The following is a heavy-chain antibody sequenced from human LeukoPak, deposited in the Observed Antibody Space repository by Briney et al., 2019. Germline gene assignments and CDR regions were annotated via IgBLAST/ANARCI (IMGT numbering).Heavy chain of an antibody. CDR3: ARSSGWYHRGPDYYYYYMDV. D-gene: IGHD6-19*01. V-gene: IGHV3-48*03. CDR1: GFTFSSYE. Sequence: GGSLRLSCAASGFTFSSYEMNWVRQAPGKGLEWVSYISSSGSTIYYADSVKGRFTISRDNAKNSLYLQMNSLRAEDTAVYYCARSSGWYHRGPDYYYYYMDVWGKGTTVTVS. CDR2: ISSSGSTI. J-gene: IGHJ6*03.